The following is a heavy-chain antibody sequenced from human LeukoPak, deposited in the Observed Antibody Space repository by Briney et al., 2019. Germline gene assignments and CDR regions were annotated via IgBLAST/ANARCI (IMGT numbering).Heavy chain of an antibody. V-gene: IGHV3-7*01. CDR1: GFTFSSYW. CDR2: IKQDVSEK. J-gene: IGHJ5*02. CDR3: AREGRRFGSYESNWFDP. Sequence: LSGGSLRLPCAASGFTFSSYWMSWVRQAPGKGLEWVANIKQDVSEKYYVDSMKDRFTISRDNAKNSLYLQMNSLRAEDTAEYYCAREGRRFGSYESNWFDPWGQGTLVTVSS. D-gene: IGHD3-10*01.